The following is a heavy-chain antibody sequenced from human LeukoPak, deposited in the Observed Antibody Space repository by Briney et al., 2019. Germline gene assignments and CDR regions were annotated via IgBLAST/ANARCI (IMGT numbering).Heavy chain of an antibody. Sequence: ASVKVSCKASGYTFTGYYMHWVRQAPGQELEWMGWINPNSGGTNYAQKFQGRVTMTRDTSISTAYMELSRLRSDDTAVYYCASSCSGGSCSKAWDYWGQGTLVTVSS. CDR3: ASSCSGGSCSKAWDY. V-gene: IGHV1-2*02. J-gene: IGHJ4*02. CDR1: GYTFTGYY. CDR2: INPNSGGT. D-gene: IGHD2-15*01.